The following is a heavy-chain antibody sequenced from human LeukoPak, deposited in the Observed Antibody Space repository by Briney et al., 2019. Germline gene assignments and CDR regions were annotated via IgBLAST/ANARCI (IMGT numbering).Heavy chain of an antibody. CDR3: ARTHDYGDYEGDY. Sequence: GGSLRLSCAASGFTFSSYWMNWVRQAPGNGLGWVSSISSSSSYIYYADSVKGRFTISRDNAKNSLYLQMNSLRAEDTAVYYCARTHDYGDYEGDYWGQGTLVTVSS. J-gene: IGHJ4*02. CDR1: GFTFSSYW. D-gene: IGHD4-17*01. V-gene: IGHV3-21*01. CDR2: ISSSSSYI.